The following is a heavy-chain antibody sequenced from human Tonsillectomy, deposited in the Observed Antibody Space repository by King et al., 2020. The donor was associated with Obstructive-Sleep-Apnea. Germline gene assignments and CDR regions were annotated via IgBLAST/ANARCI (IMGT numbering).Heavy chain of an antibody. Sequence: QLQESGPGLVKPSQTLSLTCTVSGGSISSGDYNWNWIRQPPGKGLEWIGYINYIGSTHYNPSLKSRLILSVDTSKNQFSLKLSSVTAADTAVYYCASSPKLIWFGELSTFDYWGQGTLVTVSS. CDR1: GGSISSGDYN. V-gene: IGHV4-30-4*01. CDR3: ASSPKLIWFGELSTFDY. D-gene: IGHD3-10*01. J-gene: IGHJ4*02. CDR2: INYIGST.